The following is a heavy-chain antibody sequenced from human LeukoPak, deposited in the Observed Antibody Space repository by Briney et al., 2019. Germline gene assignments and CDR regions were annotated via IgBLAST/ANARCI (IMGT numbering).Heavy chain of an antibody. V-gene: IGHV1-18*04. CDR1: GYTFTSYG. CDR3: ARVIVETGANYFDP. CDR2: ISPYNGNT. Sequence: ASVKVSCKASGYTFTSYGITWVRQAPGQGLEWMGWISPYNGNTNYAQKLQGRVTMTTDTSMSTAYVELRSLRSDDTAVYYCARVIVETGANYFDPWGQGTLVTVSS. D-gene: IGHD3-22*01. J-gene: IGHJ5*02.